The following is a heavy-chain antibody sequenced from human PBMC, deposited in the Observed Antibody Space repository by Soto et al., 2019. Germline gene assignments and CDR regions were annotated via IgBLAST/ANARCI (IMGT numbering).Heavy chain of an antibody. D-gene: IGHD4-4*01. CDR1: GFTFSSYA. V-gene: IGHV3-30-3*01. J-gene: IGHJ6*02. Sequence: GGSLRLSCAASGFTFSSYAMHWVRQAPGKGLEWVAVISYDGSNKYYADSVKGRFTISRDNSKNTLYLQMNSLRAEDTAVYYCARGRVSGPYSNYEYGYYYSYGMDVWGQGTTVTVSS. CDR2: ISYDGSNK. CDR3: ARGRVSGPYSNYEYGYYYSYGMDV.